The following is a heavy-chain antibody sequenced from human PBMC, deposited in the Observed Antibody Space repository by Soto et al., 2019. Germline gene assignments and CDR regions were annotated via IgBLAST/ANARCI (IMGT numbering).Heavy chain of an antibody. CDR3: APNPYYYDSSGPNPVDD. V-gene: IGHV1-24*01. Sequence: ASVKVSCKVSGYTLTELSMHWVRQAPGKGLEWMGGFDPEDGETIYAQKFQGRVTMTEDTSTDTAYMELSSLRYEDTAVYSCAPNPYYYDSSGPNPVDDWGQGTLVTVSS. J-gene: IGHJ4*02. CDR2: FDPEDGET. D-gene: IGHD3-22*01. CDR1: GYTLTELS.